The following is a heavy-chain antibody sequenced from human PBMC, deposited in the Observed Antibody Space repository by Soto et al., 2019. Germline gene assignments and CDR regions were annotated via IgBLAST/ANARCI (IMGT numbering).Heavy chain of an antibody. D-gene: IGHD6-19*01. J-gene: IGHJ6*03. Sequence: QVQLVQSGAEVKKPGASVKVSCKASGYTFTNYDINWVRQATGQGLEWMGWMNPNSGDTGYAQNFQGRVTMTRNTSISTAYMELSSLRSEETAGYYCATVSAWQFYVFMDFWGKGTTVTVSS. CDR2: MNPNSGDT. CDR3: ATVSAWQFYVFMDF. V-gene: IGHV1-8*01. CDR1: GYTFTNYD.